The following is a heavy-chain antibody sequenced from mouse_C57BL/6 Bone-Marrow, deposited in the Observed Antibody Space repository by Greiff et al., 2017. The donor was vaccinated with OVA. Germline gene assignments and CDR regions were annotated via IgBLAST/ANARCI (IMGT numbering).Heavy chain of an antibody. V-gene: IGHV5-4*01. Sequence: EVKLMESGGGLVKPGGSLKLSCAASGFTFSSYAMSWVRQTPEKRLEWVATISDGGSYTYYPDNVKGRFTISRDNAKNNLYLQMSHLKSEDTAMYYCARERLPAYWGQGTLVTVSA. CDR3: ARERLPAY. J-gene: IGHJ3*01. CDR2: ISDGGSYT. D-gene: IGHD2-2*01. CDR1: GFTFSSYA.